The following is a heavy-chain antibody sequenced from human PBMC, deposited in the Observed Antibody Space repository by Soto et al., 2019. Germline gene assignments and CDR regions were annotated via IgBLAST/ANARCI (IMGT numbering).Heavy chain of an antibody. CDR3: AKDDYCSGGSCLAGFFDF. CDR2: ISGSGGST. CDR1: GFTFSSYA. V-gene: IGHV3-23*01. Sequence: EVQLLESGGGLVQPGGSLRLSCAASGFTFSSYAMSWVGQAPGKGLEWVSAISGSGGSTYYADSVKGRFTISRDNSKNTLYLQINSLRAEDTAVYYCAKDDYCSGGSCLAGFFDFWGQGTLVTVSS. J-gene: IGHJ4*02. D-gene: IGHD2-15*01.